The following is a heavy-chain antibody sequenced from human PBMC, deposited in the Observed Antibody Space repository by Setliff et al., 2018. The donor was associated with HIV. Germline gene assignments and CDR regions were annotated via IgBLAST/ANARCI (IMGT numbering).Heavy chain of an antibody. Sequence: SETLSLTCAVYVGSFSGYYWSWIRQPPGKGLEWIGEISHSGRTNYNPSLKSRVTISVDTSKNQFSLKLSSVTAADTAVYYCARTFGDLKHYNYYYTIDVWGQGTTVTVSS. CDR3: ARTFGDLKHYNYYYTIDV. J-gene: IGHJ6*02. V-gene: IGHV4-34*01. CDR2: ISHSGRT. D-gene: IGHD3-10*01. CDR1: VGSFSGYY.